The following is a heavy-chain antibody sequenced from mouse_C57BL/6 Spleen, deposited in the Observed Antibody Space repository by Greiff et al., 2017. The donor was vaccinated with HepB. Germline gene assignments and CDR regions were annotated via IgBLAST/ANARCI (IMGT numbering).Heavy chain of an antibody. D-gene: IGHD3-2*02. J-gene: IGHJ4*01. CDR3: ARMRLDSSGYVPSYAMDY. Sequence: EVQLQQSGAELVKPGASVKLSCTASGFNIKDYYMHWVKQRTEQGLEWIGRIDPEDGETKYAPKFQGKATITADTSSNTAYLQLSSLTSEDTAVYYCARMRLDSSGYVPSYAMDYWGQGTSVTVSS. V-gene: IGHV14-2*01. CDR1: GFNIKDYY. CDR2: IDPEDGET.